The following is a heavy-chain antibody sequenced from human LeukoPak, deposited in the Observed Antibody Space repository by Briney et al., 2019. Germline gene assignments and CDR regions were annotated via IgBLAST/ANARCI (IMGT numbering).Heavy chain of an antibody. CDR2: ISYDGSNK. D-gene: IGHD3-22*01. CDR1: GFTFSSYG. CDR3: ARSYDSSGYTGVLLDY. V-gene: IGHV3-30*03. J-gene: IGHJ4*02. Sequence: GRSLRLSCAASGFTFSSYGMHWVRQAPGKGLEWVAVISYDGSNKYYADSVKGRFTISRDNSKNTLYLQMNSLRAEDTAVYYCARSYDSSGYTGVLLDYWGQGTLVTVSS.